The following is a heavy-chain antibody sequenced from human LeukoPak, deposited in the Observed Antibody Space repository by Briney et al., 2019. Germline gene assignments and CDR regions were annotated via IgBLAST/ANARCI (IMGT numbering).Heavy chain of an antibody. Sequence: ASVKVSCKASGYTFTSYDVNWVRQATGQGLEWMGWMNPNSGNTGYAQKFQGRVTITRNTSISTAYMELSSLRSEDTAVYYCSRVLGIAVAGTPFDYWGQGTLVTVSS. CDR1: GYTFTSYD. CDR3: SRVLGIAVAGTPFDY. D-gene: IGHD6-19*01. CDR2: MNPNSGNT. V-gene: IGHV1-8*03. J-gene: IGHJ4*02.